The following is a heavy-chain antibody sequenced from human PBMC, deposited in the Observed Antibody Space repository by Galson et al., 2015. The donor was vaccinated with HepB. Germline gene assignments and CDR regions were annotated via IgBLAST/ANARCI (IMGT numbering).Heavy chain of an antibody. D-gene: IGHD5-18*01. Sequence: SLRLSCAASGFTFDDYGMSWVRQAPGKGLEWASGINWNGGSTGYADSVKGRFTISRDNAKNSLYLQMNSLRAEDTALYHCARGRYSYGYISYFDYWGQGTLVTVSS. J-gene: IGHJ4*02. CDR1: GFTFDDYG. V-gene: IGHV3-20*01. CDR3: ARGRYSYGYISYFDY. CDR2: INWNGGST.